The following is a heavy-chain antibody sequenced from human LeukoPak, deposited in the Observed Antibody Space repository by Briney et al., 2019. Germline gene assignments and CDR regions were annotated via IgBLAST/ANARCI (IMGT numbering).Heavy chain of an antibody. CDR3: ARDPGQWLVLSYASDI. D-gene: IGHD6-19*01. Sequence: GGSLRLSCAASGFTFSSYSMNWVGQAPGKGLEWVSSISSSSSYIYYADSVKGRFTISRDNAKNSLYLQMNSLRAEDTAVYYCARDPGQWLVLSYASDIWGQGTMVTVSS. J-gene: IGHJ3*02. CDR1: GFTFSSYS. V-gene: IGHV3-21*01. CDR2: ISSSSSYI.